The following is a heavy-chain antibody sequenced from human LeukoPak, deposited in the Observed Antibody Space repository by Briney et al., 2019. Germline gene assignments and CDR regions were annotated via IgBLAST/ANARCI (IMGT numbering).Heavy chain of an antibody. J-gene: IGHJ4*02. CDR3: AKGMFEGGQQLVKGFDY. Sequence: GSLRLSCAASGFTFSSYGMHWVRQAPGKGLEWVAFIRYDGSNKYYADSVKGRFTISRDNSKNTLYLQMNSLRAEDTAVYYCAKGMFEGGQQLVKGFDYWGQGTLVTVSS. CDR1: GFTFSSYG. CDR2: IRYDGSNK. V-gene: IGHV3-30*02. D-gene: IGHD6-13*01.